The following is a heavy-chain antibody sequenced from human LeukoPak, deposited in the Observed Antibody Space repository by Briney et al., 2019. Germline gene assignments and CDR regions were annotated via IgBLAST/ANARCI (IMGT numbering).Heavy chain of an antibody. J-gene: IGHJ4*02. V-gene: IGHV3-48*01. CDR1: GFTFSSHS. Sequence: GGSLRLSCAASGFTFSSHSMSWVRQAPGRGLEGISFISDDTYNIYYADSVRGRFTVSRDNAKDSLFLQMNSLRAEDTAVYYCTRHTSASQYYFDFWGQGALVTVSS. CDR2: ISDDTYNI. D-gene: IGHD4/OR15-4a*01. CDR3: TRHTSASQYYFDF.